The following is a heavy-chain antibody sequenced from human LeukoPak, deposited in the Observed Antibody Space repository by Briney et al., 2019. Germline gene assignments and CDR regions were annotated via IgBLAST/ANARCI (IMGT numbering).Heavy chain of an antibody. CDR1: GFSLSTSGMR. J-gene: IGHJ3*02. D-gene: IGHD4-17*01. V-gene: IGHV2-70*04. Sequence: ESGPTLVKPTQALTLTCTFSGFSLSTSGMRVRWIRQPPGKALEWLARIDWDDDKFYSTSLKTRLTISKDTSKNQVVLTMTNMDPVDTATYFCALTTVTYDAFDIWGQGTMVTVSS. CDR2: IDWDDDK. CDR3: ALTTVTYDAFDI.